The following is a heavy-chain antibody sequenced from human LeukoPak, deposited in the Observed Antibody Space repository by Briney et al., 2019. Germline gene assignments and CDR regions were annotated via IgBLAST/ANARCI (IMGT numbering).Heavy chain of an antibody. J-gene: IGHJ5*02. D-gene: IGHD6-19*01. Sequence: PGGSLRLSCAASGFTFSSYSMHWVRQAPGKGLEWVAFIRYDGSNKYYADSVKGRFTISRDNSKNTLYLQMNSLRAEDTAVYYCAKDSQWLALEGTWFDPWGQGTLVTVSS. V-gene: IGHV3-30*02. CDR2: IRYDGSNK. CDR3: AKDSQWLALEGTWFDP. CDR1: GFTFSSYS.